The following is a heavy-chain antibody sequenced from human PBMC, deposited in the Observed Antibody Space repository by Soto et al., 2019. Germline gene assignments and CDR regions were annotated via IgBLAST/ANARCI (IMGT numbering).Heavy chain of an antibody. J-gene: IGHJ3*02. CDR2: ISAYNGNT. V-gene: IGHV1-18*01. CDR1: GYTFTSYG. Sequence: ASVKVSCKASGYTFTSYGISWVGQAPGQGLEWMGWISAYNGNTNYAQKLQGRVTMTTDTSTSTAYMELRSLRSDDTAVYYCARAGPGYCSGGSCPSGAFDIWGQGTMVTVSS. CDR3: ARAGPGYCSGGSCPSGAFDI. D-gene: IGHD2-15*01.